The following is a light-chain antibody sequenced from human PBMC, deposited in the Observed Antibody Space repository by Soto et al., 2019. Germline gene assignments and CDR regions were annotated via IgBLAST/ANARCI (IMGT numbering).Light chain of an antibody. CDR2: GVS. V-gene: IGKV3-20*01. CDR3: QQYASSLFT. J-gene: IGKJ2*01. Sequence: EIVLTQSPGTLSLSPGERATLSCRTSQSVTNNYLAWYQQKPGQAPRLLIYGVSNTATGIPDRFSGGGSGTDFTLTISRLEPEDSAMYYCQQYASSLFTFGQGTKVEI. CDR1: QSVTNNY.